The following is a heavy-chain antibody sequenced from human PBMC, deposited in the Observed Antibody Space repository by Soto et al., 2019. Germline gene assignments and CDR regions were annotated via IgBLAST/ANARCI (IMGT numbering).Heavy chain of an antibody. CDR1: VGSMSSSHW. CDR3: ARDWRPTVTPWGFDP. D-gene: IGHD4-4*01. Sequence: AETLSVTCAVSVGSMSSSHWWRWFRQPPGKGLDWIGEIYHSGSTNYNPSLKSRVTISLDKSKNQFAVKLCSVTGADRAVYCCARDWRPTVTPWGFDPWGQGTLVTVSS. J-gene: IGHJ5*01. CDR2: IYHSGST. V-gene: IGHV4-4*01.